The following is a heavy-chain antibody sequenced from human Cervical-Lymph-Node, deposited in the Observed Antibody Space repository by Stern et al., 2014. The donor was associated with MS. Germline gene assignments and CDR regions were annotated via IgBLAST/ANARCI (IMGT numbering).Heavy chain of an antibody. Sequence: QVQLQESGPGLVKPSGTLSLTCAVSGGSISSSNWWSWVRQPPGKGLEWIGEIYHSGSTNYNPSLKSRVTISVDKSKTQFSLKLSSVTAADTAVYYCASSSGGDFWSGLNLADAFDIWGQGTMVTVSS. CDR3: ASSSGGDFWSGLNLADAFDI. D-gene: IGHD3-3*01. CDR2: IYHSGST. CDR1: GGSISSSNW. V-gene: IGHV4-4*02. J-gene: IGHJ3*02.